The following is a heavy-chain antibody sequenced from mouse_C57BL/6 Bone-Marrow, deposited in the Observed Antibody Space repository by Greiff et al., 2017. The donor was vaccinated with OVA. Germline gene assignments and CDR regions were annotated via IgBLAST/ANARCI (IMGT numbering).Heavy chain of an antibody. CDR1: GFTFSSYA. V-gene: IGHV5-9-1*02. CDR3: TRAKFYYDYGYYYAMDY. D-gene: IGHD2-4*01. J-gene: IGHJ4*01. Sequence: VQGVESGEGLVKPGGSLKLSCAASGFTFSSYAMSWVRQTPEKRLEWVAYISSGGDYIYYADTVKGRFTISRDNARNTLYLQMSSLKSEDTAMYYCTRAKFYYDYGYYYAMDYWGQGTSVTVSS. CDR2: ISSGGDYI.